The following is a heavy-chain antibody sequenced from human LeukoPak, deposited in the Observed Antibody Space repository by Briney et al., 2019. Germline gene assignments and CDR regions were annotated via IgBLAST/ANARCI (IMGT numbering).Heavy chain of an antibody. Sequence: GGSLRLSCEASRFTFSRFGMHWGRQAPGKGLEWVAVIWNDGSNQDYADSVKGRFTISRDNSKTMLYLQVSSLRAQDTAAYYCARVLWYDGSGYIAAFDYWGQGTLVTVS. D-gene: IGHD3-22*01. CDR1: RFTFSRFG. CDR2: IWNDGSNQ. V-gene: IGHV3-33*01. J-gene: IGHJ4*02. CDR3: ARVLWYDGSGYIAAFDY.